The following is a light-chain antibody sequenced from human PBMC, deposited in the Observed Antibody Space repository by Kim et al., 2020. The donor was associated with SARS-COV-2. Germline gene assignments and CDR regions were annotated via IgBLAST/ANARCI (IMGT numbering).Light chain of an antibody. V-gene: IGLV10-54*01. Sequence: QAGLTQPPSVSKGLRQTATLTCTGNSNNVGNQGAAWLQQHQGHPPKLLSYRNNNRPSGISERLSASSSGNTASPTITGLQPEDEADYYCSAWDSSLSAWVFGGGTQLTVL. CDR1: SNNVGNQG. CDR2: RNN. CDR3: SAWDSSLSAWV. J-gene: IGLJ3*02.